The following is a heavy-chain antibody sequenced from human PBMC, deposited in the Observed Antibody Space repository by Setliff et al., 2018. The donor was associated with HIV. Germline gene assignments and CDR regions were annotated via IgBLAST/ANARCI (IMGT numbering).Heavy chain of an antibody. CDR1: GGTFSGYY. CDR2: INHKGVT. J-gene: IGHJ4*02. D-gene: IGHD2-21*01. V-gene: IGHV4-34*08. Sequence: SETLSLTCAVYGGTFSGYYWTWIRQSPERGLEWIGEINHKGVTNYSPSLLRRAPVSADTSKNQFSLRLSSVTAADTALYFCTRAQIAAPRPFDFWGQGTLVTVSS. CDR3: TRAQIAAPRPFDF.